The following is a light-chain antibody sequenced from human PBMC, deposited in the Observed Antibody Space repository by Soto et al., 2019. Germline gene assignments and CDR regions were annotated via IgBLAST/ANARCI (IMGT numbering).Light chain of an antibody. V-gene: IGLV2-14*01. CDR1: SSDVGGYNY. CDR2: DVS. CDR3: SSYTSSSTVV. Sequence: QSALTQPASVSGSPGQSITISCTGTSSDVGGYNYVSWYQQHPGKAPKLMIYDVSNRPSGVSNRSSGSKSGNTASLTISGLQAADEADYYCSSYTSSSTVVFGGGTKVTVL. J-gene: IGLJ2*01.